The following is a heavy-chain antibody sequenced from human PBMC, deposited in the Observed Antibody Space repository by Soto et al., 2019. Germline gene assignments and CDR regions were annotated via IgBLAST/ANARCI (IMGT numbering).Heavy chain of an antibody. J-gene: IGHJ3*01. D-gene: IGHD2-21*02. V-gene: IGHV3-74*01. Sequence: RQTPGQGLVWVSRIHSDGSSTTYADSVKGRFTISRDNAKNTLYLQMNSLRAEDTAVYYCARGDRGAFDLWGQGTMVTVSS. CDR2: IHSDGSST. CDR3: ARGDRGAFDL.